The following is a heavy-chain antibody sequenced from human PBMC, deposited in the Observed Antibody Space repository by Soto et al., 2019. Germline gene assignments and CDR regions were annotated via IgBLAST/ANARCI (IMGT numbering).Heavy chain of an antibody. D-gene: IGHD6-19*01. CDR1: GFTFSNAW. CDR2: IKSKTDGGTT. CDR3: TTALAVAGPYYFDY. Sequence: VQLVESGGGLVKPGGSLRLSCAASGFTFSNAWMNWVRQAPGKGLEWVGRIKSKTDGGTTDYAAPVKGRFTISRDDSKNTLYLQMNSLKTEDTAVYYCTTALAVAGPYYFDYWGQGTLVTVSS. V-gene: IGHV3-15*07. J-gene: IGHJ4*02.